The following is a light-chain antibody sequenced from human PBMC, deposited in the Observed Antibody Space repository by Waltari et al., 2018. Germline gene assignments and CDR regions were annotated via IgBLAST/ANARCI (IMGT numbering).Light chain of an antibody. Sequence: SVLYSSNNRNYLTWYQQKPGQPPKLLIYWASIRESGVPDRFSGSGSGTDFTLTISSLQAEDVAVYYCQQYYTTPLTFGGGAKVEIK. CDR2: WAS. V-gene: IGKV4-1*01. CDR1: SVLYSSNNRNY. CDR3: QQYYTTPLT. J-gene: IGKJ4*01.